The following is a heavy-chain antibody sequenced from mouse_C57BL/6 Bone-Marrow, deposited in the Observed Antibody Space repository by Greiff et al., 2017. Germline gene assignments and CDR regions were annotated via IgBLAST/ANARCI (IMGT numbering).Heavy chain of an antibody. CDR2: FYPGSGSI. Sequence: QVQLKESGAELVKPGASVKLSCKASGYTFTEYTIHWVKQRPGQGLEWIGWFYPGSGSIKYNEKFKDKATLTADKSSSTVYMELSRLTSEDSAVYFCARDEEGLVTGTYWYFDVWGTGTTVTVSS. J-gene: IGHJ1*03. D-gene: IGHD4-1*01. CDR1: GYTFTEYT. CDR3: ARDEEGLVTGTYWYFDV. V-gene: IGHV1-62-2*01.